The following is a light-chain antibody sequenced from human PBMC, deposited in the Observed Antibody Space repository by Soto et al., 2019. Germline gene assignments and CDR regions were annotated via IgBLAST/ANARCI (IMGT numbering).Light chain of an antibody. J-gene: IGKJ1*01. CDR3: QKYNSYSRK. V-gene: IGKV1-39*01. Sequence: DIQMPQSPSSLSAAVGDRVTITFRASQSISSYLNWYQQKPGKAPKLLIYAASSLQSGVPSRFRGSGSGTEFTLTISSLQPDDFATYYCQKYNSYSRKFGQGTKVDIK. CDR1: QSISSY. CDR2: AAS.